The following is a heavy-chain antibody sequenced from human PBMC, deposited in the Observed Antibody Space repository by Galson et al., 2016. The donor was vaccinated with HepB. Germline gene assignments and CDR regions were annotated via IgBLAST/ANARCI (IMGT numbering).Heavy chain of an antibody. J-gene: IGHJ6*02. CDR1: GFTFSSYS. CDR2: ISSSSSYI. Sequence: SLRLSCAASGFTFSSYSMNWVRQAPGKGLEWVSSISSSSSYIYYADSVKGRFTISRDNAKHSLYPQVNSLRAEDTAVYYCARDFGDYFTPWYYYFGMDVWGQGTTVTVSS. CDR3: ARDFGDYFTPWYYYFGMDV. V-gene: IGHV3-21*01. D-gene: IGHD4-17*01.